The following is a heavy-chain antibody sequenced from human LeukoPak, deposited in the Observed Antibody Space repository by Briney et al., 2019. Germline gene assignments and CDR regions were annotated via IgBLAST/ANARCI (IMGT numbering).Heavy chain of an antibody. Sequence: GGSLRLSCEPSGFPFSSYWMLWVRQAPGKGLVWVSRISGDGTIKTYADFVRGRFTISRDNNKNILYLQMNSLRVEDTAIYFCSRSQFDYWGQGVLVTVSS. J-gene: IGHJ4*02. V-gene: IGHV3-74*03. CDR3: SRSQFDY. CDR1: GFPFSSYW. CDR2: ISGDGTIK.